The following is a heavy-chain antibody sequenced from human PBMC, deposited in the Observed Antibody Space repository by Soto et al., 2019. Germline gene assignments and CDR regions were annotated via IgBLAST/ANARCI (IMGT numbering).Heavy chain of an antibody. J-gene: IGHJ6*03. V-gene: IGHV3-30*18. CDR3: AKDRDYRNYYYYYMDV. Sequence: PGGSLRLSCAASGFTFSSYGMHWVRQAPGKGLEWVAVISYDGSNKYYADSVKGRFTISRDNSKNTLYLQMNSLRAEDTAVYYCAKDRDYRNYYYYYMDVWGKGTTVTVSS. D-gene: IGHD4-17*01. CDR2: ISYDGSNK. CDR1: GFTFSSYG.